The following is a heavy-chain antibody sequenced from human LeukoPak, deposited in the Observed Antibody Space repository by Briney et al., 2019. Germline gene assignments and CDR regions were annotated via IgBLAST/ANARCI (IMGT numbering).Heavy chain of an antibody. Sequence: RGSLRLSCAAPGFTFSNAWMSWVRQAPRKGLEWVGRIKSKTEGGTTDYAPPVKGRFTTSRDASKNTLYLQMNSLKTEDTAVYYCTTGAGGWHYFDYWGQGTLDTVSS. V-gene: IGHV3-15*01. CDR1: GFTFSNAW. D-gene: IGHD6-19*01. J-gene: IGHJ4*02. CDR2: IKSKTEGGTT. CDR3: TTGAGGWHYFDY.